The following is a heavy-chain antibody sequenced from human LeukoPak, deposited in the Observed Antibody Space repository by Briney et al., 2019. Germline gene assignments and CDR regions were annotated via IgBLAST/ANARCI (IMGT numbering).Heavy chain of an antibody. V-gene: IGHV1-69*06. CDR1: GGTFSSYA. CDR2: IIPILGTA. Sequence: SVKVSCTDSGGTFSSYAISWVRQAPGQGLEWMGGIIPILGTANYAQKFQGRVTITADKSTSTAYMELSSLRSEDTAVYYCARDHDYGDRRGAFDIWGQGTMVTVSS. D-gene: IGHD4-17*01. CDR3: ARDHDYGDRRGAFDI. J-gene: IGHJ3*02.